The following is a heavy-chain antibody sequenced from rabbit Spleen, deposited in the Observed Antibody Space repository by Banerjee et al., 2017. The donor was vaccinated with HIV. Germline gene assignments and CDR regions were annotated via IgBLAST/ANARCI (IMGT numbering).Heavy chain of an antibody. CDR1: GVSFSSNSY. Sequence: QSLEESGGELVKPGASLTLTCTASGVSFSSNSYMCWVRQAPGKGLEWISCIAGSSSGFTYSATWAKGRFTCSKTSSTTVTLQMTSLTAADTATYFCARDYTDGSGPANGLTGGGLLGPETLVPVS. D-gene: IGHD6-1*01. J-gene: IGHJ4*01. V-gene: IGHV1S40*01. CDR2: IAGSSSGFT. CDR3: ARDYTDGSGPANGLTGGGL.